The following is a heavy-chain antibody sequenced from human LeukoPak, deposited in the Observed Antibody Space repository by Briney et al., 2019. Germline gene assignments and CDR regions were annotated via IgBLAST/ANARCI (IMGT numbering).Heavy chain of an antibody. CDR1: GYTFTGYY. V-gene: IGHV1-2*02. Sequence: ASVKVSCKASGYTFTGYYMHWVRQAPGQGLEWMGWINPNSGGTIYAQKFQGRVTMTRDTSISTVYMELSRLRSDDTAVYYCARGEFSGSYDDYWGQGTLVTVSS. D-gene: IGHD1-26*01. CDR3: ARGEFSGSYDDY. CDR2: INPNSGGT. J-gene: IGHJ4*02.